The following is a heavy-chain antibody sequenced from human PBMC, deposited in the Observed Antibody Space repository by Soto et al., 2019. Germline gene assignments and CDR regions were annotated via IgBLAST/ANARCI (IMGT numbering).Heavy chain of an antibody. CDR1: ADTFTSYY. V-gene: IGHV1-46*01. D-gene: IGHD5-12*01. J-gene: IGHJ6*02. CDR2: INPNGGST. Sequence: AAVKVSCQAPADTFTSYYIHWVRQAPGHGLEWMGIINPNGGSTRFAQTFQGRITMTTDTSTSTVYMELRSLRSEDTAVYYCARVGEGLRSSYGMDVWGQGTTVTVSS. CDR3: ARVGEGLRSSYGMDV.